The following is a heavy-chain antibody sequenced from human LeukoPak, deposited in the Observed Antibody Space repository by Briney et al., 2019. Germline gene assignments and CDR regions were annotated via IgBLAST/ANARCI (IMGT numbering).Heavy chain of an antibody. CDR2: ISAYNGNT. D-gene: IGHD6-13*01. V-gene: IGHV1-18*01. CDR3: AREGPLYSSSRPADLDY. Sequence: ASVKVSCKASGYTFTSYGISWVRQAPGQGLEWMGWISAYNGNTNYAQKLQGRVTITADKSTSTAYMELSSLRSEDTAVYYCAREGPLYSSSRPADLDYWGQGTLVTVSS. CDR1: GYTFTSYG. J-gene: IGHJ4*02.